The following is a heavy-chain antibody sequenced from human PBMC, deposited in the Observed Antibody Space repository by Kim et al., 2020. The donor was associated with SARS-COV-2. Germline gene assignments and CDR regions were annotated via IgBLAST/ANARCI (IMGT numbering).Heavy chain of an antibody. CDR3: ARHESNDIVVVPAAMREGDY. D-gene: IGHD2-2*01. Sequence: SETLSLTCTVSGGSISSSSYYWGWIRQPPGKGLEWIGSIYYSGSTYYNPSLKSRVTISVDTSKNQFSLKLSSVTAADTAVYYCARHESNDIVVVPAAMREGDYWGQGTLVTVSS. CDR1: GGSISSSSYY. J-gene: IGHJ4*02. CDR2: IYYSGST. V-gene: IGHV4-39*01.